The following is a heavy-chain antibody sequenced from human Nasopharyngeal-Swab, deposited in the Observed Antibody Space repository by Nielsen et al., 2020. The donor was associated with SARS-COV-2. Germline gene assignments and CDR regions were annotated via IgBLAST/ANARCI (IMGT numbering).Heavy chain of an antibody. D-gene: IGHD3-3*01. CDR2: IDYRGST. CDR3: ARAGRITIFGVVNHFDY. Sequence: SETLSLTCTFSGGSIRRGGYYWSWIRPHPGKGLEWSWYIDYRGSTYYNPSLKSRVTISVDTSKNQFSLKLSSVTAADTAVYYCARAGRITIFGVVNHFDYWGQGTLVTVSS. V-gene: IGHV4-31*03. CDR1: GGSIRRGGYY. J-gene: IGHJ4*02.